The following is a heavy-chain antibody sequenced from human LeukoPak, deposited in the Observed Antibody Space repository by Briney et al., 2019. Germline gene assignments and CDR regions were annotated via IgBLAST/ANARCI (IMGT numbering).Heavy chain of an antibody. CDR3: AREGWGFYGSGSNPSMDYYYYYMDV. D-gene: IGHD3-10*01. Sequence: GGSLRLSCAASGFTFSSYWMSWVRQAPGKGVEGVANIKHDGSEKYYVDSVKGRFTISRDNAKNSLYLQMNSLRAEDTAVYYCAREGWGFYGSGSNPSMDYYYYYMDVWGKGTTVTVSS. CDR1: GFTFSSYW. V-gene: IGHV3-7*01. J-gene: IGHJ6*03. CDR2: IKHDGSEK.